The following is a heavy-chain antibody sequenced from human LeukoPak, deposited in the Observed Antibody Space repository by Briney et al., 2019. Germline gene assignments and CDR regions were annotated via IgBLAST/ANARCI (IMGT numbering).Heavy chain of an antibody. CDR3: AKADYGDYWVYFDY. V-gene: IGHV3-23*01. D-gene: IGHD4-17*01. CDR2: ISGSGGST. J-gene: IGHJ4*02. Sequence: GRSLRLSCAASGFTFSSYAMSWVRQAPGKGLEWVSAISGSGGSTYYADSVKGRFTISRDNSKNTLYLQMNSLRAEDTAVYYCAKADYGDYWVYFDYWGQGTLVTVSS. CDR1: GFTFSSYA.